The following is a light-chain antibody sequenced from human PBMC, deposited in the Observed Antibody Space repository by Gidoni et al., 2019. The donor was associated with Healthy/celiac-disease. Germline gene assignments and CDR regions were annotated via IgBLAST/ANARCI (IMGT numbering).Light chain of an antibody. V-gene: IGKV4-1*01. J-gene: IGKJ1*01. Sequence: DIVMTQSPDSLAVSLGERATINCKSSQSVLYSSNNKNYLAWYQQKPGQPPKLLFYWASTRESGVPDRFSGSGSGTDFTLTSSSLQAEDGAVYYCQQYYSTPTFGQGTKVEIK. CDR2: WAS. CDR3: QQYYSTPT. CDR1: QSVLYSSNNKNY.